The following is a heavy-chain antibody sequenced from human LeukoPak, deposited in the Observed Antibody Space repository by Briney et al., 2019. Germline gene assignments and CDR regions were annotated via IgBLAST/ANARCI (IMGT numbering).Heavy chain of an antibody. Sequence: PSETLSLTCTVSGGSITTNYWSWIRQPAGKGLEWIGRIYTGGSTNYNPSLKSRVTMSVDTSKSQFSLKLNSVTAADTAVYYCARIDRAVAGTIDYWGQGTLVTVSS. J-gene: IGHJ4*02. CDR2: IYTGGST. D-gene: IGHD6-19*01. CDR3: ARIDRAVAGTIDY. V-gene: IGHV4-4*07. CDR1: GGSITTNY.